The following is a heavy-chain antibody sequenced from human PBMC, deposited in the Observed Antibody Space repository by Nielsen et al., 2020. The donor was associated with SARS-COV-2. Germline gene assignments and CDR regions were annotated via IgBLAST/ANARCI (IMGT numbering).Heavy chain of an antibody. V-gene: IGHV3-30*03. CDR3: ARESSGRSGWLIPNFDL. CDR2: ISYIGRDK. D-gene: IGHD6-19*01. Sequence: GESLKISCAASGFIFSRYGMHWVRQAPGKGLEWVAHISYIGRDKLYEASVQGRFTISRDNSNNTLYLQMSSLRAEDTAVYYCARESSGRSGWLIPNFDLWGQGTLVTVSS. CDR1: GFIFSRYG. J-gene: IGHJ4*02.